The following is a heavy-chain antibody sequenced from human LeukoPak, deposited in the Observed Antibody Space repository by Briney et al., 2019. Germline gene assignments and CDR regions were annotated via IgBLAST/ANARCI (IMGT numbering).Heavy chain of an antibody. Sequence: GGSLRLSCAASGFTFSSYAMSWVRQAQGKGLEWVSAICGSGGSTYYADSVKGRFTISRDNAKNTLYLQMNSLRAEDTAVYYCAKCVLAGQEDWFDPWGQGTLVTVSS. D-gene: IGHD2-8*02. CDR1: GFTFSSYA. CDR3: AKCVLAGQEDWFDP. J-gene: IGHJ5*02. V-gene: IGHV3-23*01. CDR2: ICGSGGST.